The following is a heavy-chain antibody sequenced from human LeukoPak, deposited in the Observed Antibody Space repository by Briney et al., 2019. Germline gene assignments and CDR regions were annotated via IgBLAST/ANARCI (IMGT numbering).Heavy chain of an antibody. CDR1: GFTFSSYA. V-gene: IGHV3-30-3*01. CDR2: ISYDGSNK. J-gene: IGHJ4*02. CDR3: ARGRPHGNDY. Sequence: PGRSLRLSCAASGFTFSSYAMHWVRQAPGKGLEWVAVISYDGSNKYYADSVKGRFTISRDNSKITLYLQMNSLRVEDTAVYYCARGRPHGNDYWGQGTLVTVSS. D-gene: IGHD4-23*01.